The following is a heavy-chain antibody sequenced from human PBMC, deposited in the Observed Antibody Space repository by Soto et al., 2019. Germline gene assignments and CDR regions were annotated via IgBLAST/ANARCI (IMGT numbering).Heavy chain of an antibody. CDR1: GCTFTGHY. J-gene: IGHJ4*02. V-gene: IGHV1-2*02. Sequence: ASVKVSCKASGCTFTGHYIHWVRQAPGQGLERMGWINPNSGGTSYAQKFQGRVTMTTDTSITTAYIELSRVSSYATAVFYCAMRESIFRPSLGYFDYWGQGTLVTVSS. D-gene: IGHD3-10*01. CDR2: INPNSGGT. CDR3: AMRESIFRPSLGYFDY.